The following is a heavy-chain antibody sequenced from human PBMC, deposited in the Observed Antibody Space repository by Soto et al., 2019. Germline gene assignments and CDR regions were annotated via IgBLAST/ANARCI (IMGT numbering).Heavy chain of an antibody. J-gene: IGHJ6*02. CDR1: GYRFTSYG. D-gene: IGHD3-16*01. CDR3: AMVDVYVTTSPQDV. CDR2: INAYNGNT. Sequence: QVQLVQSGAEVKNPGASVKVSCKASGYRFTSYGIGCVRQAPGQGLEWMGWINAYNGNTNYAQNLQGRVTLTTDTSASTAYMELRSLRSHDTAVYYCAMVDVYVTTSPQDVWGQGTTVTVS. V-gene: IGHV1-18*01.